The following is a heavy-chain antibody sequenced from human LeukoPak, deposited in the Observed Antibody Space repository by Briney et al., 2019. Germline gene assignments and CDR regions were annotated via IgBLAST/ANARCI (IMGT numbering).Heavy chain of an antibody. D-gene: IGHD3-3*01. V-gene: IGHV3-15*07. J-gene: IGHJ4*02. CDR2: IKSKTDGGTT. CDR1: GFTFSNAW. Sequence: GGSLRLSRAASGFTFSNAWMNWVRQAPGKGLEWVGRIKSKTDGGTTDYAAPVKGRFTISRDDSKNTLYLQMNSLKTEDTAVYYCTTEREYDFWSGYYKTGVYWGQGTLVTVSS. CDR3: TTEREYDFWSGYYKTGVY.